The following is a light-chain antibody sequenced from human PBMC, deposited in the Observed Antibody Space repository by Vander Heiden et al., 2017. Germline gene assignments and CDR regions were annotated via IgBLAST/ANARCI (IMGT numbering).Light chain of an antibody. J-gene: IGLJ2*01. V-gene: IGLV2-14*01. CDR1: SSDVGGYNY. CDR2: EVS. Sequence: QSALTQPASVPGSPGQSIIISCPGTSSDVGGYNYADGYQKSAGKAPKLMIVEVSNRPSGGSNGFCGSKSCNTAAPTIAGLQEEDEADDYCSSYTNSSTTYVVFGGGTKLTVL. CDR3: SSYTNSSTTYVV.